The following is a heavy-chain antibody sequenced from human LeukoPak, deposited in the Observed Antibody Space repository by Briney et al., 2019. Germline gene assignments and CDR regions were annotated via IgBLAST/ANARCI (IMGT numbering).Heavy chain of an antibody. V-gene: IGHV1-3*01. CDR3: ASPLGANYYGSGSYYTLDY. CDR1: GYTFTSYA. CDR2: INAGNGNT. Sequence: ASVKVSCKASGYTFTSYAMHWVRQAPGQRLEWMGWINAGNGNTKYSQKFQGRVTITADESTSTAYMELSSLRSEDTAVYYCASPLGANYYGSGSYYTLDYWGQGTLVTVSS. D-gene: IGHD3-10*01. J-gene: IGHJ4*02.